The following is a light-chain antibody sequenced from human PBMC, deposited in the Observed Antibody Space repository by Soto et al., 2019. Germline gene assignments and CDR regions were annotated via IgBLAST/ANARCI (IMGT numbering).Light chain of an antibody. Sequence: DIQMTQSPSTLSASVGDRVTITCRASQSIRSWLAWYKQKPGKAPKALIYKASTLESVIPSRFSGSGSGTEFTLTISSLQPDDFATYYCEQYYIYPKTFGQGTRVEI. CDR2: KAS. CDR1: QSIRSW. J-gene: IGKJ1*01. CDR3: EQYYIYPKT. V-gene: IGKV1-5*03.